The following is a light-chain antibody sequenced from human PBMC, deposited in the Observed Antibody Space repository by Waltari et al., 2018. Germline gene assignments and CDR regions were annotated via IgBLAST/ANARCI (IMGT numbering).Light chain of an antibody. CDR1: QSVVFNSNNKNY. Sequence: DIVMTQSPDALAVSLGERAAINCKSSQSVVFNSNNKNYIAWYQKKPGQPPKLLIYGASPRDPRVPDRFSGSGSETDFPLTSTILQPEHVAVYYCQQYQSVPFTFGGGTKVEIQ. CDR3: QQYQSVPFT. V-gene: IGKV4-1*01. CDR2: GAS. J-gene: IGKJ4*01.